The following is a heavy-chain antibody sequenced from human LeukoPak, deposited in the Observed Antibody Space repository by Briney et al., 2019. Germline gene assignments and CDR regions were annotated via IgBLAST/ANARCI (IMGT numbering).Heavy chain of an antibody. Sequence: PSETLSLTCAVYGGSFSGYYWSWIRQPPGKGLEWIGEINHSGSTNYNPSLKSRVTISVDTSKNQFSLKLSSVTAADTAVYYCARHGIAVALGVWGKGTTVTISS. CDR1: GGSFSGYY. CDR2: INHSGST. J-gene: IGHJ6*04. CDR3: ARHGIAVALGV. V-gene: IGHV4-34*01. D-gene: IGHD6-19*01.